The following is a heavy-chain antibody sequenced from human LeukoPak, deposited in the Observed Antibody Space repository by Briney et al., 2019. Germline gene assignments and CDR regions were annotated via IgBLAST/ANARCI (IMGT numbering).Heavy chain of an antibody. Sequence: GGSLRLSCAASGFTVSSNYMSWVRQAPGEGLEWVSVIYSGGSTYYADSVKGRFTISRDNSKNTLYLQMNSLRAEDTAVYYCARVVVAAAGTFDPWGQGTLVTVSS. D-gene: IGHD6-13*01. J-gene: IGHJ5*02. CDR1: GFTVSSNY. CDR2: IYSGGST. V-gene: IGHV3-53*01. CDR3: ARVVVAAAGTFDP.